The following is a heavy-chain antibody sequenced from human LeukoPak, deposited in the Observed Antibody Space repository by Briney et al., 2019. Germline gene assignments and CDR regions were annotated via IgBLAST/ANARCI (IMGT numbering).Heavy chain of an antibody. CDR3: ARVGYSYGYDY. V-gene: IGHV4-59*01. D-gene: IGHD5-18*01. Sequence: SETLSLTCTVSGGSIRSYYWSWIRQPPGKGLEWIGYFYYSGSTNYNPSLKSRVTISVDTSKNQFSLRLSSVTAADTGVYYCARVGYSYGYDYWGQGTLVTVSS. CDR2: FYYSGST. CDR1: GGSIRSYY. J-gene: IGHJ4*02.